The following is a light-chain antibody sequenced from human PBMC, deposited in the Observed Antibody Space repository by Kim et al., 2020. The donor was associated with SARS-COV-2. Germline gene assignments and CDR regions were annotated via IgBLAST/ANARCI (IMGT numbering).Light chain of an antibody. J-gene: IGKJ4*01. Sequence: DIQMTQSPSSLSAAVGDRVTITCQASHDISNYLNWYQQKPGKAPTLLIYDASNLETGVPSRFSGSGSGTDFILTISSLQPDDIATYYCQQYDNLPLTFGGGTKVDIK. CDR1: HDISNY. CDR3: QQYDNLPLT. CDR2: DAS. V-gene: IGKV1-33*01.